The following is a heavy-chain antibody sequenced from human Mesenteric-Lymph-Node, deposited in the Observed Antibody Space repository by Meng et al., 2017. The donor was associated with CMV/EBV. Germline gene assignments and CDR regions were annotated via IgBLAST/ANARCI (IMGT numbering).Heavy chain of an antibody. V-gene: IGHV3-30*02. D-gene: IGHD2-2*02. Sequence: GESLKISCAASGFTFSSYGMHWVRQAPGKGLEWVAFIRYDGSNKHYADSVKGRFTISRDNSKNTLYLQMNSLRAEDTAVYYCAKVFGGYCSSTSCYTGYYYYYGMDVWGQGTTVTVSS. CDR3: AKVFGGYCSSTSCYTGYYYYYGMDV. CDR2: IRYDGSNK. CDR1: GFTFSSYG. J-gene: IGHJ6*02.